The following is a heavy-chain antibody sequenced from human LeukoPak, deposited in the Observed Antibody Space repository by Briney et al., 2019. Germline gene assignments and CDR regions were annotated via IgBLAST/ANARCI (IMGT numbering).Heavy chain of an antibody. CDR1: GFTFVSYW. CDR2: INGYGSST. J-gene: IGHJ4*02. D-gene: IGHD5-18*01. V-gene: IGHV3-74*01. CDR3: ARDAPGNTALDY. Sequence: GRSLRLSCAASGFTFVSYWMNWVHQAPGKGLVWVSRINGYGSSTDFADSVKGRFTISRDNAKNTLYLQMNSLRAEDTAVYYCARDAPGNTALDYWGQGTLVTVSS.